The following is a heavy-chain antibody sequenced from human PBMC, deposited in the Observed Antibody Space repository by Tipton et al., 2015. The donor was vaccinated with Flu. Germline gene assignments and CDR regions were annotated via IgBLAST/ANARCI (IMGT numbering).Heavy chain of an antibody. V-gene: IGHV4-38-2*01. J-gene: IGHJ4*02. CDR1: GFNVSSNY. D-gene: IGHD5-24*01. CDR3: ARGDGYNFDY. CDR2: IYYSGST. Sequence: LRLSCAASGFNVSSNYMSWVRQAPGKGLEWIGSIYYSGSTYYNPSLKSRVTISVDTSKNQFSLKLSSVTAADTAVYYCARGDGYNFDYWGQGTLVTVSS.